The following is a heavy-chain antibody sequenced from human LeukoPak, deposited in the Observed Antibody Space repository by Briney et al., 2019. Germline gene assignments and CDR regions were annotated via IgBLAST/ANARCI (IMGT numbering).Heavy chain of an antibody. D-gene: IGHD2-2*01. CDR1: GYSISSGYY. CDR3: ARRDGVVPAAYWFEP. Sequence: SETLSLTCAVSGYSISSGYYWGWIRQPPGKGLEWIGSIYHSGSTYYNPSLKSRVTISVDTSKNQFSLKLSSVTPADTAVYYCARRDGVVPAAYWFEPCGQGTMVTVSS. J-gene: IGHJ5*02. V-gene: IGHV4-38-2*01. CDR2: IYHSGST.